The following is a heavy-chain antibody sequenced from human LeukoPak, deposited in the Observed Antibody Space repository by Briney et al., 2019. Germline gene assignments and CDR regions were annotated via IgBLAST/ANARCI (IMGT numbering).Heavy chain of an antibody. V-gene: IGHV4-59*01. Sequence: SETLSLTCAVSGDSLSSYYWSWIRQPPGKGLEWIGYVYYSGSTNFNPSLKSRVTISVDTSKNQFSLKLNSVTAADTAVYYCARYNSDAGDFDYWGQGTLVTVSS. J-gene: IGHJ4*02. CDR3: ARYNSDAGDFDY. CDR1: GDSLSSYY. D-gene: IGHD1-20*01. CDR2: VYYSGST.